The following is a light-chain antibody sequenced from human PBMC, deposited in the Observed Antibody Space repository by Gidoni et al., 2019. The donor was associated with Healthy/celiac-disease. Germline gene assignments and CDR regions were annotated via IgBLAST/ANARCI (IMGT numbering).Light chain of an antibody. CDR2: GNT. V-gene: IGLV1-40*01. CDR3: QSYDTSLSGSV. J-gene: IGLJ2*01. Sequence: QSVLTQPPSVSGAPGPRVTISCTGSSSNIGAVYAVHWYQQLPGTAPKLLIYGNTNRPSGVPDRFSGSKSGTSASLAITGLQAEDEADYYCQSYDTSLSGSVFGGGTKLTVL. CDR1: SSNIGAVYA.